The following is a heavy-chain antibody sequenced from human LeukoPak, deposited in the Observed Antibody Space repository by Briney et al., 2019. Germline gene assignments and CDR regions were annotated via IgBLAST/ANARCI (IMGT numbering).Heavy chain of an antibody. J-gene: IGHJ4*02. D-gene: IGHD6-19*01. Sequence: GGSLRLSCAASGFTFSSYAMSWVRQAPGKGLEGGSAISGSGGSTYYADSVKGRFTISRDNSKNTLYLQMNSLRAEDTAVYYCAKDQGIAVAGILDYWGQGTLVTVSS. CDR1: GFTFSSYA. V-gene: IGHV3-23*01. CDR2: ISGSGGST. CDR3: AKDQGIAVAGILDY.